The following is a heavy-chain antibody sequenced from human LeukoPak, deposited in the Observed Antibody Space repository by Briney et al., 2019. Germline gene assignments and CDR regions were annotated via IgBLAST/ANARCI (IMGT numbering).Heavy chain of an antibody. CDR1: GFTFSSYE. V-gene: IGHV3-48*03. CDR3: ARDGGWGLYFDY. D-gene: IGHD6-19*01. J-gene: IGHJ4*02. Sequence: GGSLRLSCAASGFTFSSYEMNWVRQAPGKGLEWVSYISSSGDTIYYADSVKGRFTISRDNAKNSLYLQMNSLRAEDTAVYYCARDGGWGLYFDYWGQGTLVTVSS. CDR2: ISSSGDTI.